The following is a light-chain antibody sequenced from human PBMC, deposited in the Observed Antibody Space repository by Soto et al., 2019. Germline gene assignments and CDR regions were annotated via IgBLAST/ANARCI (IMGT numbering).Light chain of an antibody. J-gene: IGKJ3*01. V-gene: IGKV3-20*01. CDR1: QGVPPAT. Sequence: EVVLRRSPGTLSWSPGKRATLSCGASQGVPPATLAWYQHKPAQAPRLLIYGASNRATGIPDRFSGSGSGTDFTLTISRLEPEDFAVYSCQQYGASPLFTFGPGTKVDLK. CDR3: QQYGASPLFT. CDR2: GAS.